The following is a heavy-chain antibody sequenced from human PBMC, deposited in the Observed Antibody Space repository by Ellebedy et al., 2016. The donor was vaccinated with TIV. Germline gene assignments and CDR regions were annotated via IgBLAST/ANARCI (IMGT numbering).Heavy chain of an antibody. V-gene: IGHV3-30*14. CDR3: ARWFSGVDV. CDR1: GFTFSSYA. Sequence: GESLKISCAASGFTFSSYAMHWVRQAPGKGLEWVAVISYDGSNKYYADSVKGRFTISRDNSKNTLYLQMNSLRAEDTAVYYCARWFSGVDVWGKGTTVTVSS. J-gene: IGHJ6*04. D-gene: IGHD7-27*01. CDR2: ISYDGSNK.